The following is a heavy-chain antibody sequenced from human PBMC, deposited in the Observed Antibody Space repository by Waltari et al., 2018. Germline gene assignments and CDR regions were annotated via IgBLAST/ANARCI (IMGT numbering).Heavy chain of an antibody. CDR2: ISSSSTI. CDR3: ARGMVGAAYFDC. Sequence: EVQLVESGGGLVQPGGSLRLSWVASGFTFSSYSMNWVRQAPGKGLEWVSYISSSSTINYADSVKGRFTISRDSPKNSLYLQMNSLRAEDAAVYYCARGMVGAAYFDCWGQGALVSVSS. D-gene: IGHD1-26*01. J-gene: IGHJ4*02. V-gene: IGHV3-48*04. CDR1: GFTFSSYS.